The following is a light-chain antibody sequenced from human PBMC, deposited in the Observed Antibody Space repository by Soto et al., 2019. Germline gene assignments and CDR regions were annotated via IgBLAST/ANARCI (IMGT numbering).Light chain of an antibody. CDR2: DAS. Sequence: DIQMTQSPSTLSASVGDRVTITCRASQSINIWLAWYQQKLGKAPKLLIYDASSLESGVPSRFSGSGSGTEFTLTISSLQPDDFATYYCQQYNSYPLTFGGGTKVEIK. CDR3: QQYNSYPLT. V-gene: IGKV1-5*01. J-gene: IGKJ4*01. CDR1: QSINIW.